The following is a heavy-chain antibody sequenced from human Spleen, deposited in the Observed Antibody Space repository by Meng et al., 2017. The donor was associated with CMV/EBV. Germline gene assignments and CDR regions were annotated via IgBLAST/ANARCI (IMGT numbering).Heavy chain of an antibody. J-gene: IGHJ6*02. CDR3: ARDRVAYYYDSSGYSVYYYYGMDV. Sequence: GGSLRLSCAASGFTFSSYSMNWVRQAPGKGLEWVSSISSSSSYIYYADSVKGRFTISRDNAKNSLYLQMNSLRAEDTAVYYCARDRVAYYYDSSGYSVYYYYGMDVWGQGTTVTVSS. CDR2: ISSSSSYI. V-gene: IGHV3-21*01. CDR1: GFTFSSYS. D-gene: IGHD3-22*01.